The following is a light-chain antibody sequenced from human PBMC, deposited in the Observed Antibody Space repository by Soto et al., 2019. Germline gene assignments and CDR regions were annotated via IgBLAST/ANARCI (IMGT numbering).Light chain of an antibody. CDR1: QSISSY. Sequence: DIQMTQSPSSLSASVGDRVTITCRASQSISSYLNWYQQKPGKAPKLLIYAASSLQSGVPSRFSGGGSGTDFTLTISSLQPEDFANYYCQQSYSTLYTFGQGTKLEIK. CDR3: QQSYSTLYT. CDR2: AAS. J-gene: IGKJ2*01. V-gene: IGKV1-39*01.